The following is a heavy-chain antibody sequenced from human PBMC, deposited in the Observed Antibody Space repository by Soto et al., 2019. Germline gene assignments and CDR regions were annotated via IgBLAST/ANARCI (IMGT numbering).Heavy chain of an antibody. CDR3: ARGPLYYYDSSGCYYFDY. V-gene: IGHV4-31*03. D-gene: IGHD3-22*01. Sequence: SETLSLTCTVSGGSISSGGYYWSWIRQHPGKGLEWIGYIYYSGSTYYNPSLKSRVTISVDTSKNQFSLKLSSVTAADTAVYYCARGPLYYYDSSGCYYFDYWGQGTLVTVAS. CDR1: GGSISSGGYY. J-gene: IGHJ4*02. CDR2: IYYSGST.